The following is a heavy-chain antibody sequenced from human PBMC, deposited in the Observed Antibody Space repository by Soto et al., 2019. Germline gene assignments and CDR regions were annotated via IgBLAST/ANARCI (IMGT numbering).Heavy chain of an antibody. CDR3: AKNSGWYNT. V-gene: IGHV3-23*01. CDR1: GFPFSTTD. CDR2: ISGSGEKP. D-gene: IGHD3-10*01. Sequence: FQVMQSGGGLVQPGGSLRLACAASGFPFSTTDMSWVRQAPGKGLEWVSTISGSGEKPYYADFVKGRFTVSRDNSRNTIYLQMSSLTVDDTALYYCAKNSGWYNTWGQGALVTVSS. J-gene: IGHJ5*02.